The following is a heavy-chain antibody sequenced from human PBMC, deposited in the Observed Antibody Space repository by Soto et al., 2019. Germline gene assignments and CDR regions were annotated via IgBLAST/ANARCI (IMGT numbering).Heavy chain of an antibody. CDR3: ARHAGDLDYFDY. CDR1: GFTFSRYW. D-gene: IGHD1-26*01. V-gene: IGHV3-74*01. J-gene: IGHJ4*02. Sequence: PGGSLRLSCAASGFTFSRYWMHWVRQAPGKGLVWVSRINSDGSSTSYADSVKGRFTISRDNAKNSLYLQMNSLRAEDTAVYYCARHAGDLDYFDYWGQGTLVNVSS. CDR2: INSDGSST.